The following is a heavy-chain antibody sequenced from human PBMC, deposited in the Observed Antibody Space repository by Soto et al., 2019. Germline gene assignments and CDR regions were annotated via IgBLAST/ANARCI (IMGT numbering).Heavy chain of an antibody. D-gene: IGHD3-10*01. CDR2: INHSGST. CDR1: GGSFSGYY. CDR3: ARGRWFGELLKRGPNWFDP. V-gene: IGHV4-34*01. Sequence: KPSETLSLTCAVYGGSFSGYYWSWIRQPPGKGREWIGEINHSGSTNYNPSLKSRVTISVDTSKNQFSLKLSSVTAADTAVYYCARGRWFGELLKRGPNWFDPWGQGTLVTVSS. J-gene: IGHJ5*02.